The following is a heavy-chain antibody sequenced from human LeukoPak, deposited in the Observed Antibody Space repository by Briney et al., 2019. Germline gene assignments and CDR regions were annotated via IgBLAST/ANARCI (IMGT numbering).Heavy chain of an antibody. CDR1: GGTFSSYT. J-gene: IGHJ5*02. CDR3: AREGIVVVVAAANWFDP. Sequence: SVTVSCKASGGTFSSYTISWVRQAPGQGLEWMGRIIPILGIANYAKKFQGRVTITAEKSTSTAYMELSSLRSEDTAVYYCAREGIVVVVAAANWFDPWGQGTLVTVSS. V-gene: IGHV1-69*04. D-gene: IGHD2-15*01. CDR2: IIPILGIA.